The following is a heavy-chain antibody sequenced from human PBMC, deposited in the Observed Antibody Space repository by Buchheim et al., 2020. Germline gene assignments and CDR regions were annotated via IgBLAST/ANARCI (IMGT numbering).Heavy chain of an antibody. CDR2: IYYSGST. Sequence: QVQLQESGPGLVKPSQSLSLTCTVSGGSISSGGYYWSRIRQHPGKGLEWIGYIYYSGSTYYNPSLKSRVTISVDTPKKQFTLKLSSVTAADTAVYYCARDRYPLNTAMVTRGPGMDVWGQGTT. D-gene: IGHD5-18*01. J-gene: IGHJ6*02. V-gene: IGHV4-31*03. CDR1: GGSISSGGYY. CDR3: ARDRYPLNTAMVTRGPGMDV.